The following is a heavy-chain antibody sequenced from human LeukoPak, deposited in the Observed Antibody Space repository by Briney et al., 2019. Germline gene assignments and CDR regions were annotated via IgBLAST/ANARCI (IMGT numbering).Heavy chain of an antibody. V-gene: IGHV4-34*01. CDR2: INHSGST. J-gene: IGHJ3*02. CDR3: YRSYKWGSSWYRDAFDI. Sequence: SETLSLTCAVYGGSFSGYYWSWIRQPPGKGLEWIGEINHSGSTNYNPSLKSRVTISVDTSKNQFSLKLSSVTAADTAVYYCYRSYKWGSSWYRDAFDIWGQGTMVTVSS. D-gene: IGHD6-13*01. CDR1: GGSFSGYY.